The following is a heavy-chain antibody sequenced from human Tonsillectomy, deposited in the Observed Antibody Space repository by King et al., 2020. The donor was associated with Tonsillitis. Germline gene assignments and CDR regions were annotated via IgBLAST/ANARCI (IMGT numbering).Heavy chain of an antibody. Sequence: EVQLVESGGGLVQPGGSLRLSCAASGFTFNSYAMSWVRQDPGKGLEWVSAINNNGGTKYYADSVKGRFTISRDDSKNTLYLQMNSLRAEDTAVYYCAKARYPNGLLDNWGQGTLVTVSS. CDR1: GFTFNSYA. CDR3: AKARYPNGLLDN. CDR2: INNNGGTK. V-gene: IGHV3-23*04. J-gene: IGHJ4*02. D-gene: IGHD2-8*01.